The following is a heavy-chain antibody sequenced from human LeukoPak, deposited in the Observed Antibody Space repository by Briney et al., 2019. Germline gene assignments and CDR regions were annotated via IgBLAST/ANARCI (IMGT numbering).Heavy chain of an antibody. CDR1: GFTFSSYS. V-gene: IGHV3-48*01. CDR2: ISSSSSTI. D-gene: IGHD3-10*01. J-gene: IGHJ6*03. CDR3: ARVGYITMVRGVSDYYMDV. Sequence: GGSLRLSCAASGFTFSSYSMNWVRQAPGKGLEWVSYISSSSSTIYYADSVKGRFTISRDNAKNSLYLQMNSLRAEDTAVYYCARVGYITMVRGVSDYYMDVWGKGTTVTISS.